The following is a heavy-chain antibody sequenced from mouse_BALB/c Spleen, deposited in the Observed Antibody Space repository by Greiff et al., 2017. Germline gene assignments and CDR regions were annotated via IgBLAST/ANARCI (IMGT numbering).Heavy chain of an antibody. D-gene: IGHD2-3*01. Sequence: QVQLKESGPGLVAPSQSLSITCTVSGFSLTGYGVNWVRQPPGKGLEWLGMIWGDGSTDYNSALKSRLSISKDNSKSQVFLKMNSLQTDDTARYYCAREGDGYYKAWFAYWGQGTLVTVSA. CDR2: IWGDGST. J-gene: IGHJ3*01. CDR1: GFSLTGYG. V-gene: IGHV2-6-7*01. CDR3: AREGDGYYKAWFAY.